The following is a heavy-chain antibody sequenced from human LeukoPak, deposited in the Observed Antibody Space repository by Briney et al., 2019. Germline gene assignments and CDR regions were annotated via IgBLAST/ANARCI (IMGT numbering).Heavy chain of an antibody. CDR2: IYTSGST. D-gene: IGHD3-10*01. CDR3: ARFFRGITMVRGVYDAFDI. Sequence: SETLSLTCTVSGASISSYYWSWIRQPAGKGLEWIGYIYTSGSTNYNPSLKSRVTISVDTSKNQFSLKLSSVTAADTAVYYCARFFRGITMVRGVYDAFDIWGQGTMVTVSS. J-gene: IGHJ3*02. CDR1: GASISSYY. V-gene: IGHV4-4*09.